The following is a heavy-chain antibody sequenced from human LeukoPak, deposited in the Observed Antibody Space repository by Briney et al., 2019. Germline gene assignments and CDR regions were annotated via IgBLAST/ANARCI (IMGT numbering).Heavy chain of an antibody. V-gene: IGHV3-33*01. D-gene: IGHD4-17*01. Sequence: GRSLRLCCAASGFTFSTYAMHWVRQAPGKGLEWVAVIWSDSTNKYYADSVRGRFTISRDNSKNTLYLQMSSLRAEDTAMYYCARDRLTTVTTFHFDYWGQGTLVTVSS. CDR1: GFTFSTYA. CDR3: ARDRLTTVTTFHFDY. CDR2: IWSDSTNK. J-gene: IGHJ4*02.